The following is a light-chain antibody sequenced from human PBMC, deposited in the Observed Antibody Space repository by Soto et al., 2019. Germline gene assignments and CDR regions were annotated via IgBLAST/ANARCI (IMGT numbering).Light chain of an antibody. J-gene: IGKJ1*01. V-gene: IGKV1-39*01. Sequence: DIQMTQSPSSLSASVRDRVTITCRASQSISGSLNWYQQKPGKAPKXLIYAASTLETGVPSRFSGSGSATAGTITISSLRPEDSETYDCQQSYRTPETFGQGTKVDIK. CDR3: QQSYRTPET. CDR2: AAS. CDR1: QSISGS.